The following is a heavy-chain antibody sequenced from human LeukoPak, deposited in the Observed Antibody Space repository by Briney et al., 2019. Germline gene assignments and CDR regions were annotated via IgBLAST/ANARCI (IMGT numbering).Heavy chain of an antibody. D-gene: IGHD6-13*01. J-gene: IGHJ4*02. CDR1: GFTFSSYW. V-gene: IGHV3-74*01. CDR3: AKGPSSSWYYTGTWYFDY. CDR2: INSDGSTT. Sequence: GGSLRLSCAASGFTFSSYWVHWVRQAPGKGLVWVSLINSDGSTTSYADPLKGRFTISRDNAKNTLYLQMNSLRAEDTALYYCAKGPSSSWYYTGTWYFDYWGQGTLVTVSS.